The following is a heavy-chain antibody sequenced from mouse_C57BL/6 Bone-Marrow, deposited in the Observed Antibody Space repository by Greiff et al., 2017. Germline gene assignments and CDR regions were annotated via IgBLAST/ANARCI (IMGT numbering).Heavy chain of an antibody. D-gene: IGHD2-4*01. CDR2: IYPGDGDT. CDR3: ERAERDYDDYAMDY. Sequence: VQLQQSGAELVKPGASVKISCKASGYAFSSYWMNWVKQRPGKGLEWIGQIYPGDGDTNYNGKFKGKATLTADKSSSTAYMQLSSLTSEDSAVYFCERAERDYDDYAMDYWGQGTSVTVSS. J-gene: IGHJ4*01. CDR1: GYAFSSYW. V-gene: IGHV1-80*01.